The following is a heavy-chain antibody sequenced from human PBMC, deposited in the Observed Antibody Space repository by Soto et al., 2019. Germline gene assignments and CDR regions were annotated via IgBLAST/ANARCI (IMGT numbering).Heavy chain of an antibody. CDR3: ARDPNIVATMGSTYYYYGVHV. CDR2: IKQDGSEK. CDR1: GFTFSSDW. D-gene: IGHD5-12*01. V-gene: IGHV3-7*01. Sequence: PGGSLRLSCAASGFTFSSDWRSWVRQAPGKGLEWVANIKQDGSEKYYVDSVKGRFTISRDNAKNSLYLQMNSLRAEDTAVYYCARDPNIVATMGSTYYYYGVHVWGQGTPVTVPS. J-gene: IGHJ6*02.